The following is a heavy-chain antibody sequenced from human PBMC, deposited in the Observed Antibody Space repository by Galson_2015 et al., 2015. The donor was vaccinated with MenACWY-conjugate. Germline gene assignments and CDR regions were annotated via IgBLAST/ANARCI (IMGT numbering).Heavy chain of an antibody. CDR3: TRHPPGGRGTDV. J-gene: IGHJ6*02. V-gene: IGHV5-51*01. Sequence: QSGAEVTKPGESLTISCKGSGYTFTTYWIGWVREMPGKGLEWMGFISPGDSYTRYNPAFQGQVTISADKSISTAYLQWNSLQASDTAMYYCTRHPPGGRGTDVWGQGTTVTVSS. CDR1: GYTFTTYW. CDR2: ISPGDSYT. D-gene: IGHD1-26*01.